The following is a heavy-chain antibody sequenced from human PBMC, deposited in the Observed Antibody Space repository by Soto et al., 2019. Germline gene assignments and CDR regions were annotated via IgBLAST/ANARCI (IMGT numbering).Heavy chain of an antibody. CDR1: GFTFSNQA. CDR3: ATLNSFGSDY. J-gene: IGHJ4*02. V-gene: IGHV3-23*03. CDR2: IYSDGSGT. D-gene: IGHD5-18*01. Sequence: DVQLLESGGGLAQPGGSLRLACAASGFTFSNQAMGWVRQAPGTGLEWVSRIYSDGSGTMYADPVKGRFTISRDNAKSTLYLQMNSLRPEDTAVYYCATLNSFGSDYWGRGTLVTVSS.